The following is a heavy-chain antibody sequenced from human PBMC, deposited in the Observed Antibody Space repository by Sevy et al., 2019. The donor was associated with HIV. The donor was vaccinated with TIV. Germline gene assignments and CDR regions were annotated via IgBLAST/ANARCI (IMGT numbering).Heavy chain of an antibody. J-gene: IGHJ4*02. D-gene: IGHD6-13*01. CDR3: ARDRGSSSWPFDY. V-gene: IGHV6-1*01. CDR1: GDSVSSNSVV. Sequence: SQTLSLTCAISGDSVSSNSVVWNWIRQSPSRGLEWLGRTYYRSKWYNDYAVSVKSRITINPDTSKNQFSLNLNSVTPEDTAVYYCARDRGSSSWPFDYWGQGTLVTVSS. CDR2: TYYRSKWYN.